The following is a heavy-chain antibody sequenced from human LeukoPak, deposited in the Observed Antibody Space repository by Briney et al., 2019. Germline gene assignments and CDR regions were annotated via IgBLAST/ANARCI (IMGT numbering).Heavy chain of an antibody. V-gene: IGHV4-59*01. D-gene: IGHD3-10*01. J-gene: IGHJ6*02. CDR3: ARDRGLANYYYYGMDV. Sequence: SEALSLTCTVSGGSISSYYWNWIRQPPGKGPEWIAYIYYSGSTNYNPSLKSRVTISVDTSKNQFSLKLSSVTAVDTAVYYCARDRGLANYYYYGMDVWGQGTTVTVSS. CDR1: GGSISSYY. CDR2: IYYSGST.